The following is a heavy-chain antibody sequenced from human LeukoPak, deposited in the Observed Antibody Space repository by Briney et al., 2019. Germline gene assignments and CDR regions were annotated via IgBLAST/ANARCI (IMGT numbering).Heavy chain of an antibody. CDR1: GYTFTNYD. J-gene: IGHJ4*02. Sequence: GASMKVSCKASGYTFTNYDINWVRQATGQGLEWMGWMSPNSGNTGYAQKFQGRVTITRNTSISTAYMELSSLRSEDTAVYYCLGGESFDYWGQGTLVTVSS. D-gene: IGHD3-16*01. CDR3: LGGESFDY. V-gene: IGHV1-8*03. CDR2: MSPNSGNT.